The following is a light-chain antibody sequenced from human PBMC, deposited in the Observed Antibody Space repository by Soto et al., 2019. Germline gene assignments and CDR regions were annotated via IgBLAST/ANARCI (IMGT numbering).Light chain of an antibody. V-gene: IGKV1-27*01. CDR1: QGISNY. Sequence: DIQMTQSPSSLSASVGDRVTITCRASQGISNYLAWYQQKPGKVPKLLIYAASTLKSGVPSRFIGSGSGTDFTLTISSLQPEDVATYYCQKYNSAPRTFGQGTKVEIK. CDR3: QKYNSAPRT. J-gene: IGKJ1*01. CDR2: AAS.